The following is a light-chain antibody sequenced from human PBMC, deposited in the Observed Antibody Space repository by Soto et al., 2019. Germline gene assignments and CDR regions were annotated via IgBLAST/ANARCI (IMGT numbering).Light chain of an antibody. V-gene: IGKV3-20*01. J-gene: IGKJ2*02. CDR3: PQLGSSSCI. CDR2: GAS. Sequence: EIVLTQSPGTLSLSPGARATLACRASQSVTSFYLAWYQLKPGQAPRLLIYGASSRATGIPDRFSGSGCGIACAFIISRLDPEDFAGYYCPQLGSSSCIFGPGNKLEIK. CDR1: QSVTSFY.